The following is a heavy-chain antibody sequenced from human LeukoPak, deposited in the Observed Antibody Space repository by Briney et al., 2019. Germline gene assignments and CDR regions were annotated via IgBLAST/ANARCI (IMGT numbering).Heavy chain of an antibody. Sequence: ASVKVSCKASGYTFTSYAMHWVRQAPGQRLEWMGWINAGNGNTKYSQKFQGRVTITRDTSASTAYMELSSLRSEDTAVYYCARSLVVAYYFDYWGQGTLVTVSS. D-gene: IGHD2-15*01. J-gene: IGHJ4*02. V-gene: IGHV1-3*01. CDR3: ARSLVVAYYFDY. CDR1: GYTFTSYA. CDR2: INAGNGNT.